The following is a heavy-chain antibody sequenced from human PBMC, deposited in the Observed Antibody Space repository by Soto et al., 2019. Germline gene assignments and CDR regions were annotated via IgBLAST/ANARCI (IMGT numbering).Heavy chain of an antibody. CDR2: IKQDGSEK. CDR3: ARDRRSQLWFVVEYYFDY. V-gene: IGHV3-7*01. Sequence: GGSLRLSCAASGFTFSSYWMSWVRQAPGKGLEWVANIKQDGSEKYYVDSVKGRFTISRDNAKNSLYLQMNSLRAEDTAVYYCARDRRSQLWFVVEYYFDYWGQGTLVTVSS. CDR1: GFTFSSYW. D-gene: IGHD5-18*01. J-gene: IGHJ4*02.